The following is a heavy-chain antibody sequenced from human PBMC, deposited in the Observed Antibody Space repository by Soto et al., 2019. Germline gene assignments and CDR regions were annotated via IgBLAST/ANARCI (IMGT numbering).Heavy chain of an antibody. V-gene: IGHV3-48*01. J-gene: IGHJ4*02. D-gene: IGHD3-10*01. CDR2: ISSSSSTI. CDR1: GFTFSSYG. Sequence: GGSLRLSCAASGFTFSSYGMHWVRQAPGKGLEWVSYISSSSSTIYYADSVKGRFTISRDNAKNSLYLQMNSLRAEDTAVYYCARDGLWFGELFDYWGQGTLVTVSS. CDR3: ARDGLWFGELFDY.